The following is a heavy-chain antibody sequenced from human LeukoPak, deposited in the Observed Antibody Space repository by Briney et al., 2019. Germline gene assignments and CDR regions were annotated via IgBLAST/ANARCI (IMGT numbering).Heavy chain of an antibody. Sequence: ASVKVSCKASGYTFTGYYMHWVRQAPGQGLEWMGWINPNSGGTNYAQKFQGRVTMTRDTSISTAYMELSRLRSDDTAVYYCARDRGDRHAEQLDYWGQGTLVTVSS. J-gene: IGHJ4*02. CDR1: GYTFTGYY. V-gene: IGHV1-2*02. CDR2: INPNSGGT. D-gene: IGHD3-10*01. CDR3: ARDRGDRHAEQLDY.